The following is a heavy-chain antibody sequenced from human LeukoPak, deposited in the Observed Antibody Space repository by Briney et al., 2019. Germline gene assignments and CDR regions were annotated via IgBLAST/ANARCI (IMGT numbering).Heavy chain of an antibody. D-gene: IGHD3-3*01. Sequence: PSETLSLTCAVYGGSFSGYYWSWIRQPPGKGLEWIGEINHSGSTNYNPSLKSRVTISVDTSKNQFSLKLSSVTAADTAVYYCARAVRLTGTGDWLDPWGQGTLVTVSS. CDR3: ARAVRLTGTGDWLDP. V-gene: IGHV4-34*01. CDR1: GGSFSGYY. CDR2: INHSGST. J-gene: IGHJ5*02.